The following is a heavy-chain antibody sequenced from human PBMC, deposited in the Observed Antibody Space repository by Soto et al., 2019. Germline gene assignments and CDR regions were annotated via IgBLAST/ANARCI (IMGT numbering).Heavy chain of an antibody. CDR1: GDSINTYY. J-gene: IGHJ4*02. D-gene: IGHD3-16*01. CDR2: VFNYGAT. CDR3: ARGLPSHFGFDS. Sequence: PSETLSLTCSVSGDSINTYYWTWIRQSPGKGLEWIGYVFNYGATNYNPSLKGRLTISLDTSKRQFSLKLTSVTAADTAVYYCARGLPSHFGFDSWGLGTLVTVSS. V-gene: IGHV4-59*01.